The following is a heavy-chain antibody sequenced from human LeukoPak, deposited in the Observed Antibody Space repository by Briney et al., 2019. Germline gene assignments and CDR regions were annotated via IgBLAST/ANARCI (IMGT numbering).Heavy chain of an antibody. J-gene: IGHJ4*02. CDR1: GFTFSSYS. D-gene: IGHD3-22*01. V-gene: IGHV3-7*01. CDR3: ASGYDIPEYYFDY. Sequence: GGSLRLSCAASGFTFSSYSMSWVRQAPGKGLEWVANIKQDGSEKYYVDSVKGRFTISRDNAKNSLYLQMNSLRAEDTAVYYCASGYDIPEYYFDYWGQGTLVTVSS. CDR2: IKQDGSEK.